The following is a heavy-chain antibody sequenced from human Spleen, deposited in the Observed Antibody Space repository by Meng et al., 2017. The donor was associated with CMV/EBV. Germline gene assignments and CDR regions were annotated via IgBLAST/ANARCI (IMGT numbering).Heavy chain of an antibody. V-gene: IGHV3-23*01. CDR2: ISGSGNTT. J-gene: IGHJ5*02. CDR3: APAPYCTNVTCYTIA. D-gene: IGHD2-8*01. CDR1: GFTFRNFA. Sequence: GESLKISCEASGFTFRNFAFNWVRQAPGKGLEWAAAISGSGNTTYYADSVKGRFTLSRDNSKNTLFLQMNTLRAEDTAAYSCAPAPYCTNVTCYTIAWGQGTLVTVSS.